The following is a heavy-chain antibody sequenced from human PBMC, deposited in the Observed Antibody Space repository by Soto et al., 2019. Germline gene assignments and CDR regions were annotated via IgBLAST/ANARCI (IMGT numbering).Heavy chain of an antibody. Sequence: QVQLVQSGAEVKKPGSSVKVSCKASGGTFSSYAISWVRQAPGQGLEWMGGIIPILGTANYAQKFKGRVTSGADESTSTAYMELSSLRSEDTTVYYCARVSLSSSSGPPAVSSQHWGQGTLVTVSS. CDR1: GGTFSSYA. J-gene: IGHJ1*01. V-gene: IGHV1-69*01. D-gene: IGHD6-13*01. CDR2: IIPILGTA. CDR3: ARVSLSSSSGPPAVSSQH.